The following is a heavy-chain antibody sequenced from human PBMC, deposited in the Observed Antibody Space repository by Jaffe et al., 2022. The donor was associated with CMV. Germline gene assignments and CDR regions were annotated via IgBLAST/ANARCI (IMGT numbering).Heavy chain of an antibody. CDR1: GFTVSSNY. J-gene: IGHJ4*02. Sequence: EVQLVETGGGLIQPGGSLRLSCAASGFTVSSNYMSWVRQAPGKGLEWVSVIYSGGSTYYADSVKGRFTISRDNSKNTLYLQMNSLRAEDTAVYYCARASDSYDYYFDYWGQGTLVTVSS. CDR2: IYSGGST. D-gene: IGHD5-18*01. CDR3: ARASDSYDYYFDY. V-gene: IGHV3-53*02.